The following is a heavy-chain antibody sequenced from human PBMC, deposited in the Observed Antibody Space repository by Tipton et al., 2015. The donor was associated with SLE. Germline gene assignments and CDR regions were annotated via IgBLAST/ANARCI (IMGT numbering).Heavy chain of an antibody. CDR1: GGSITGYY. Sequence: TLSLTCSVSGGSITGYYWGWIRQPAGKGLEWIGRIYSSGSTNCNPSLKSRGTISVDTSKSQFSLNLRSVTAADTAVYFCARQALNCANGVCYAFDIWGQGTLVTVSS. CDR3: ARQALNCANGVCYAFDI. J-gene: IGHJ3*02. CDR2: IYSSGST. V-gene: IGHV4-4*07. D-gene: IGHD2-8*01.